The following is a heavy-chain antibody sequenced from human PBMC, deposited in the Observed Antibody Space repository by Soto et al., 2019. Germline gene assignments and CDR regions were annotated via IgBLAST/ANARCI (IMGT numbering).Heavy chain of an antibody. D-gene: IGHD3-16*01. Sequence: SETLSLTCTVQGGYFPGYYWTWIRQPPGKGLEWIGEISHGGSTSYSTSLKSRLTISQDTSKNHFSLTLTSLTAADTGVYYCAVLIGGSNYFDFWGQGALVTVSS. CDR1: GGYFPGYY. J-gene: IGHJ4*02. CDR2: ISHGGST. V-gene: IGHV4-34*01. CDR3: AVLIGGSNYFDF.